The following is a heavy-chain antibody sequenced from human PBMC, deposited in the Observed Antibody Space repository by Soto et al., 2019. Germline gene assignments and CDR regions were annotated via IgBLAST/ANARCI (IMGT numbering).Heavy chain of an antibody. V-gene: IGHV3-74*01. CDR2: IKGDGSGT. D-gene: IGHD6-13*01. J-gene: IGHJ3*02. Sequence: GGSLRLSCTASGFTFSNYWMHWVRQAPGKGLVWVSHIKGDGSGTSYADSVTGRFTISSDNAKNTLYLQMNSLRGEDTAVYYCARVHTAAAARAFDIWGQGTMVTVSS. CDR3: ARVHTAAAARAFDI. CDR1: GFTFSNYW.